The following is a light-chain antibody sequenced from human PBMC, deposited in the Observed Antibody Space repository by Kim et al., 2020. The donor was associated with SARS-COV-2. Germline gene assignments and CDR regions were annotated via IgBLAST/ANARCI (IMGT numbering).Light chain of an antibody. CDR1: SVRDYF. Sequence: ALGQTVRITCQGDSVRDYFPSCNQQKPGQAPILVLYGKNNRPSGIPVRFSGSISGNTASLSITGAQAEDEGDYYCNSRDSSGNHVLFGGGTQLTVL. J-gene: IGLJ2*01. CDR2: GKN. V-gene: IGLV3-19*01. CDR3: NSRDSSGNHVL.